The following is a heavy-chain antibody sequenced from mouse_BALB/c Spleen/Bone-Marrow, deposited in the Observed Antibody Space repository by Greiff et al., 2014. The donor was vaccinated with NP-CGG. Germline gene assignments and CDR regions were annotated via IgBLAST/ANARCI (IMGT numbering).Heavy chain of an antibody. V-gene: IGHV5-17*02. D-gene: IGHD1-1*01. CDR3: ARSGSSSGYFDY. CDR1: GFTFSSFG. J-gene: IGHJ2*01. Sequence: VQLKESGGGLVQPGGSRKLSCAASGFTFSSFGMHWVRQAPEKGLEWVAYISGGSSTVYYADKVMGRFTISRDNPKNTLFLQMTSLRSEDTAMYYCARSGSSSGYFDYWGQGTTLTVSS. CDR2: ISGGSSTV.